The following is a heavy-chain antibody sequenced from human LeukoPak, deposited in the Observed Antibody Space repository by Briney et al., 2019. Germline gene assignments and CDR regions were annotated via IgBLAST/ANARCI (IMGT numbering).Heavy chain of an antibody. D-gene: IGHD2-15*01. Sequence: GGSLRLSCAASGFTFNYYVMHWVRQAPGKGLEWVSSISTSSSYIYYADSVKGRFTISRDNAKNSLYLQMNSLRAEDTAVYYCARGAEVVAATDNWFDPWGQGTLVTVSS. CDR2: ISTSSSYI. CDR3: ARGAEVVAATDNWFDP. J-gene: IGHJ5*02. CDR1: GFTFNYYV. V-gene: IGHV3-21*01.